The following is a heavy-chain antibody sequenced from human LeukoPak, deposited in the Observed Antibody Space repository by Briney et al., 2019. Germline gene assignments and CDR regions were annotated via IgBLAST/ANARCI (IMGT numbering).Heavy chain of an antibody. D-gene: IGHD3-3*01. CDR2: INHSGST. CDR1: GGSISGYY. J-gene: IGHJ4*02. CDR3: ARYHEYDFWSGYRTYYFDY. V-gene: IGHV4-34*01. Sequence: SETLSLTCTVSGGSISGYYWSWIRQPPGKGLEWIGEINHSGSTNYNPSLKSRVTISVDTSKNQFSLKLSSVTAADTAVYYCARYHEYDFWSGYRTYYFDYWGQGTLVTVSS.